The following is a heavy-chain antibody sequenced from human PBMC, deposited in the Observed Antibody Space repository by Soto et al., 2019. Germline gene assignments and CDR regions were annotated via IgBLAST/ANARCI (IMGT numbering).Heavy chain of an antibody. V-gene: IGHV1-2*02. J-gene: IGHJ6*02. CDR3: ARDLAGTTSSSHYGMDV. CDR1: GYTFTGYY. D-gene: IGHD1-7*01. CDR2: INPNSGGT. Sequence: GASVKVSCQASGYTFTGYYMHWVRQAPGQGLEWMGWINPNSGGTNYAQKFQGRVTMTRDTSISTAYMELSRLRSDDTAVYYCARDLAGTTSSSHYGMDVWGQGTTVTVSS.